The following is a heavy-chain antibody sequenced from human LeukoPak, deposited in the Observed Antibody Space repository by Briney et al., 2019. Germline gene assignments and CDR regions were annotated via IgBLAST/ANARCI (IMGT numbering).Heavy chain of an antibody. CDR3: ARQRHILTALSD. J-gene: IGHJ4*02. CDR1: GGSFSGYY. V-gene: IGHV4-34*01. Sequence: SETLSLTCAVYGGSFSGYYWSWIRQPPGKGLEWIGEINHSGSTNYNPSLKSRVTISVDTSKNQFSLKLSSVTAADTAVYYCARQRHILTALSDWGQGTLVTVSS. CDR2: INHSGST. D-gene: IGHD3-9*01.